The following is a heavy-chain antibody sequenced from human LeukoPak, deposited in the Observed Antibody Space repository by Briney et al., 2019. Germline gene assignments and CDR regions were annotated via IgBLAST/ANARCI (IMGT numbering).Heavy chain of an antibody. Sequence: GGSLRLSCAASGFTFSSYAMSWVRQAPGKGLEWVSTISAGGGSTYIADSVKGRVTISRDNSKNTLCLQMNSLRAEDTAVYYCAKGESRRPASPLDYWGQGTLVTVSS. CDR1: GFTFSSYA. V-gene: IGHV3-23*01. CDR3: AKGESRRPASPLDY. CDR2: ISAGGGST. J-gene: IGHJ4*02. D-gene: IGHD3-16*01.